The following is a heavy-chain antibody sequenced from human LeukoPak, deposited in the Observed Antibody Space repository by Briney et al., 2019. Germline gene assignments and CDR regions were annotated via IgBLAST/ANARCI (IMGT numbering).Heavy chain of an antibody. CDR3: ARAWLGMDV. CDR1: GGSFSGYY. J-gene: IGHJ6*02. CDR2: INHSGST. Sequence: SETLSLTCAVYGGSFSGYYWSWIRQPPGKGLEWIGEINHSGSTNYNPSLKSRVTISEDTSKNQFSLKLSSVTAADTAVYYCARAWLGMDVWGQGTTVTVSS. V-gene: IGHV4-34*01. D-gene: IGHD5-12*01.